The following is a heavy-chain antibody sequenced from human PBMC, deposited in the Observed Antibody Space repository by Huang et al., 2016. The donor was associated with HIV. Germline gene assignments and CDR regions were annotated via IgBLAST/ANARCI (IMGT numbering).Heavy chain of an antibody. J-gene: IGHJ4*02. CDR2: SIPRVRAP. Sequence: QVQLEQSGPAVRKPGSSVKVSCQASGGSFSDQIISWVRQAPGQGFEWMGGSIPRVRAPAYAQEFKGRVTMTADASTATIYMELNSLTSEDTAVYYCAMSLRYQYDSRSYWGRYFDYWGQGTLVTVSS. CDR1: GGSFSDQI. D-gene: IGHD3-16*01. V-gene: IGHV1-69*01. CDR3: AMSLRYQYDSRSYWGRYFDY.